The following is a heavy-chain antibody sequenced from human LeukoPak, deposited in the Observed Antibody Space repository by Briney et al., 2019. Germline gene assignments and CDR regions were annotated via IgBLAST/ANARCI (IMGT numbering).Heavy chain of an antibody. V-gene: IGHV1-8*02. CDR2: MNPNSGNT. CDR3: ARGRYCSSTSCLNAYYFDY. Sequence: ASVKVSCKASGYTFTGYYMHWVRQAPGQGLEWMGWMNPNSGNTGYAQKFQGRVTMTRNTSISTAYMELSSLRSEDTAVYYCARGRYCSSTSCLNAYYFDYWGQGTLVTVSS. CDR1: GYTFTGYY. D-gene: IGHD2-2*01. J-gene: IGHJ4*02.